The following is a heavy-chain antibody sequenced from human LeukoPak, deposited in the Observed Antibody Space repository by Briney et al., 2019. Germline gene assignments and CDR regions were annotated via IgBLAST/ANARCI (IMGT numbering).Heavy chain of an antibody. D-gene: IGHD3-3*02. CDR2: VSSDSSLI. J-gene: IGHJ3*01. CDR3: ARDLAWAFDF. Sequence: GGSLRLSCAASGFTFSAYSMNWVRRAPGKGLEWLSYVSSDSSLIDYADSVKGRFTISRDNAKNSLYLQMNSLRAEDAAVYYCARDLAWAFDFWGQGTMVTVSS. V-gene: IGHV3-48*01. CDR1: GFTFSAYS.